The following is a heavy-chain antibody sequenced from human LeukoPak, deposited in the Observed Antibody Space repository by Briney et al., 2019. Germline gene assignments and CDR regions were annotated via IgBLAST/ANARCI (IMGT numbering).Heavy chain of an antibody. CDR3: ARGTVYDAPFDY. V-gene: IGHV4-59*01. CDR1: GFSISSYY. D-gene: IGHD3-3*01. Sequence: SETLSLTCTVSGFSISSYYWSWIRQPPGKGLEWIGYIYYSGSTNYNPSHKSRVTISVDTSKNQFSLKLSSVTAADTAVYYCARGTVYDAPFDYWGQGTLVTASS. CDR2: IYYSGST. J-gene: IGHJ4*02.